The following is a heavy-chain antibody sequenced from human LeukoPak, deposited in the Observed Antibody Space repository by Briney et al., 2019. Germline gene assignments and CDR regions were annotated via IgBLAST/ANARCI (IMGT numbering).Heavy chain of an antibody. Sequence: SETLSLTCAVSSYSISSGYYWGWIRQPPGKGLEWIGSIYHSGSTYYNPSLKSRVTISVDTSKNQFSLKLSSVTAPDTAVYYCARRYYDFWTGYYVDYWGQGTLVTVSS. D-gene: IGHD3-3*01. V-gene: IGHV4-38-2*01. CDR1: SYSISSGYY. CDR3: ARRYYDFWTGYYVDY. CDR2: IYHSGST. J-gene: IGHJ4*02.